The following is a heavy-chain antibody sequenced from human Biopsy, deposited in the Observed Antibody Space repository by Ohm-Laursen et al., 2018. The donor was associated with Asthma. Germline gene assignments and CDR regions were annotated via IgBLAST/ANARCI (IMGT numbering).Heavy chain of an antibody. CDR3: ARAVDYSHYYGIDV. D-gene: IGHD3-10*01. CDR1: GYTFNSAG. Sequence: ASVKVSCKTSGYTFNSAGITWVRQAPGQGLEWMGWISVYNGNTEVAQKLQDRVTMITDTSTSTAYMELRSLRSDDTALYFCARAVDYSHYYGIDVWGQGTTVTVS. CDR2: ISVYNGNT. J-gene: IGHJ6*02. V-gene: IGHV1-18*01.